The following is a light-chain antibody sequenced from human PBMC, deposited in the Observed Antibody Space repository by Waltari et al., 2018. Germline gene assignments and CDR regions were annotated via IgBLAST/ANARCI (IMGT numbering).Light chain of an antibody. CDR2: KDT. CDR1: ALPKLY. V-gene: IGLV3-25*03. CDR3: QSADTNFANHVL. Sequence: SYDLTQPPSVSVSPGQTARITCPGRALPKLYSYWYQQKPGQAPVLLIYKDTQRPSGIPERFSGSSSGTTVTLTISGVQAEDEADYYCQSADTNFANHVLFGGGTQLTVL. J-gene: IGLJ2*01.